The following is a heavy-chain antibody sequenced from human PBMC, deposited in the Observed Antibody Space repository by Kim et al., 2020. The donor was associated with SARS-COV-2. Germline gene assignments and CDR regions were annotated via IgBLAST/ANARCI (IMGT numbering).Heavy chain of an antibody. Sequence: SETLSLTCTVSGVSIRSYTWTWIRQPPGEGLEWIGRIYENGKTNYNPSLQGRVTISVDTSKSQFSLRVNSMTAADTAVYYCARDSAPPGHRWFDPWGQGT. CDR3: ARDSAPPGHRWFDP. D-gene: IGHD6-13*01. V-gene: IGHV4-59*01. CDR1: GVSIRSYT. J-gene: IGHJ5*02. CDR2: IYENGKT.